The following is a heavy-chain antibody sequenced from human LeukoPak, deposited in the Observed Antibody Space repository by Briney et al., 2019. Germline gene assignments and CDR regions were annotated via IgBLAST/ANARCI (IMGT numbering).Heavy chain of an antibody. CDR1: GGTFSSYA. CDR2: IIPIFGTA. CDR3: ATGKQWLVPLFDY. D-gene: IGHD6-19*01. J-gene: IGHJ4*02. V-gene: IGHV1-69*13. Sequence: GASVKVSCKASGGTFSSYAISWVRQAPGQGLEWMGGIIPIFGTANYAQKFQGRVTITADESTSTAYMELSSLRSEDTAVYYCATGKQWLVPLFDYWGQGTLVTVSS.